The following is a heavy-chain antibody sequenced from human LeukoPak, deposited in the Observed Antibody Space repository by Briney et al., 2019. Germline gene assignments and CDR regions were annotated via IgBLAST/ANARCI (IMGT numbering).Heavy chain of an antibody. D-gene: IGHD5-12*01. J-gene: IGHJ3*02. V-gene: IGHV4-39*01. CDR3: ARHSRSAYSGYENAFDI. Sequence: PSETLSLTCTVSGDSISSSSYYWDWIRQPQGKGLEWIGNVYYSTNTYYNPSLKSRVTISVDTSKNQFSLKLSSVTAAETAIYYCARHSRSAYSGYENAFDIWGQGTVVTVSS. CDR2: VYYSTNT. CDR1: GDSISSSSYY.